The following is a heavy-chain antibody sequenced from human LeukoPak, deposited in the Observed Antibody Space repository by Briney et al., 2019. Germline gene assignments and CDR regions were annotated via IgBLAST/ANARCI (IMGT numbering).Heavy chain of an antibody. CDR3: ARDRYSSGPYYFDY. D-gene: IGHD6-19*01. CDR2: LSYDGSIK. Sequence: GGSLRLSCAASGFTFSSYAMHWVRQAPGKGLKWVAVLSYDGSIKYYADSVKGRFTISRDNSKNTLYLQMNSLRAEDTAMYYCARDRYSSGPYYFDYWGQGTLVTVSS. J-gene: IGHJ4*02. V-gene: IGHV3-30-3*01. CDR1: GFTFSSYA.